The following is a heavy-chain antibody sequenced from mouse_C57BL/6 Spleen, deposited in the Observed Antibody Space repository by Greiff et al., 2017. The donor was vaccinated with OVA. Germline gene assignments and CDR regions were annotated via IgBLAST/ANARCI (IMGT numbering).Heavy chain of an antibody. CDR2: IDPNSGGT. J-gene: IGHJ4*01. CDR1: GYTFTSYW. CDR3: ASLYYGYDAEDYYAIDY. Sequence: QVQLKQPGAELVKPGASVKLSCKASGYTFTSYWMHWVKQRPGRGLEWIGRIDPNSGGTKYNEKFKSKATLTVDKPSSTAYMQLSSLTSEDSAVYYCASLYYGYDAEDYYAIDYWGQGTSVTVSS. V-gene: IGHV1-72*01. D-gene: IGHD2-2*01.